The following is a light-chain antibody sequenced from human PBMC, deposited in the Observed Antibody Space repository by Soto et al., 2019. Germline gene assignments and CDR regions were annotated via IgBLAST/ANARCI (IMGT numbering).Light chain of an antibody. Sequence: IVLTQAPLSLPVIPGEAASISCSSSKRLFDRDDDKTYLDWYLQRPGQSPQLLIYMLSHRASGVPDRFSGSGSDTDFTLKISRVEPEDVGVYYFMQRMKFPLTFGGGTKVEIK. J-gene: IGKJ4*01. V-gene: IGKV2-40*01. CDR2: MLS. CDR1: KRLFDRDDDKTY. CDR3: MQRMKFPLT.